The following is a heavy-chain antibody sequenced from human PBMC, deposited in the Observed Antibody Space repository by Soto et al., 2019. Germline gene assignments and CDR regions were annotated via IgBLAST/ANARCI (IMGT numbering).Heavy chain of an antibody. J-gene: IGHJ6*02. Sequence: SETMSLTCTVSGGYISSIICCWGWNRKPPGKGLEWIGSIYYSGSTYYNPSLKSRVTISVDTSKNQFSLKLSSVTAADTAVYYCARQWGYSGYDLSHHYYYYYGMDVWGQGTTVTVSS. D-gene: IGHD5-12*01. CDR2: IYYSGST. CDR1: GGYISSIICC. CDR3: ARQWGYSGYDLSHHYYYYYGMDV. V-gene: IGHV4-39*01.